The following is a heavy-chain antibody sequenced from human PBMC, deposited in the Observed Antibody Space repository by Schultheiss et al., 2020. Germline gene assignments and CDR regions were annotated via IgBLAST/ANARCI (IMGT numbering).Heavy chain of an antibody. D-gene: IGHD2-15*01. CDR2: IIPILGIA. V-gene: IGHV1-69*02. Sequence: SVKVSCKASGGTFSSYTISWVRQAPGQGLEWMGRIIPILGIANYAQKFQGRVTITADKSTSTAYMELSSLRSEDTAVYYCARCSGGDRYYYYGMDVWGQGTTVTVSS. J-gene: IGHJ6*02. CDR3: ARCSGGDRYYYYGMDV. CDR1: GGTFSSYT.